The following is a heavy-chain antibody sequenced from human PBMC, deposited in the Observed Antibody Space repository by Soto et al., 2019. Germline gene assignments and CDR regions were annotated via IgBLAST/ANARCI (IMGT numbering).Heavy chain of an antibody. CDR3: ARDGVDTAMVHYFDY. J-gene: IGHJ4*02. CDR1: GGSISSYY. Sequence: SETLSLTCTVSGGSISSYYWSWIRQPPGKGLEWIGYIYYSGSTNYNPSLKSRVTISVDTSKNQFSLKLSSVTAAYTAVYYCARDGVDTAMVHYFDYWGQGTLVTVS. D-gene: IGHD5-18*01. CDR2: IYYSGST. V-gene: IGHV4-59*01.